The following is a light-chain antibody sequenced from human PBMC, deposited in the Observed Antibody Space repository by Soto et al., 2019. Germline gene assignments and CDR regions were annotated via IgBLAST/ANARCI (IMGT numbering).Light chain of an antibody. CDR1: QSVSTNY. J-gene: IGKJ5*01. CDR3: QQYGSSPPIT. CDR2: GAS. V-gene: IGKV3-20*01. Sequence: EVVLTQSPGTLFLSPGEQTTLSCRASQSVSTNYLAWYQQKPGQAPRLLIYGASIRATGIPDRFSGSGSGTDFTLTISRLEPEDFAVYYCQQYGSSPPITFGQGTRLEIK.